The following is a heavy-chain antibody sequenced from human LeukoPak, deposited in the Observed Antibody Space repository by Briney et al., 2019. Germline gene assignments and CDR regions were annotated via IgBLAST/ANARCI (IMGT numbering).Heavy chain of an antibody. CDR2: IGGSDGIT. Sequence: GGSLRLSCEVSGFTFSSYVMSWVRQAPGKGPEWVAYIGGSDGITSYADSVKGRFTISRDNSKNTVHLEMNSLRAEDTAVYYCVKGGRGADCIFDYWGQGTLVTVSS. CDR1: GFTFSSYV. CDR3: VKGGRGADCIFDY. V-gene: IGHV3-23*01. D-gene: IGHD2-21*02. J-gene: IGHJ4*02.